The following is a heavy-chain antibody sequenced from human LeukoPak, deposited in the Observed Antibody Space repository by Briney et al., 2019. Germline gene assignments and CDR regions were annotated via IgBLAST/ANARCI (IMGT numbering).Heavy chain of an antibody. CDR3: ARVKYQLLLEWFDP. CDR2: ISWDGGST. D-gene: IGHD2-2*01. Sequence: PGGSLRLSCAASGFTFDDYAMHWVRQAPGKGLEWVSLISWDGGSTYYADSVKGRFTISRDNSKNSLYLQMNSLRAEDTAVYYCARVKYQLLLEWFDPWGQGTLVTVSS. V-gene: IGHV3-43D*04. CDR1: GFTFDDYA. J-gene: IGHJ5*02.